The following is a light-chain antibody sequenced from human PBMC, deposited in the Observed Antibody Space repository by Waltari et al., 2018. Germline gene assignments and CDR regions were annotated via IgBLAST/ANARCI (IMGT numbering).Light chain of an antibody. Sequence: QSALSQPASVSGSPGQSLTITFTGASTDLASYNLVAWYQHHPNRAPKLIIDEATKRPSGISHRFSGAKSGATAALRISGLQADDEADYYCCSYTGSSTSYGCGGGTKVTVL. J-gene: IGLJ1*01. CDR2: EAT. V-gene: IGLV2-23*01. CDR3: CSYTGSSTSYG. CDR1: STDLASYNL.